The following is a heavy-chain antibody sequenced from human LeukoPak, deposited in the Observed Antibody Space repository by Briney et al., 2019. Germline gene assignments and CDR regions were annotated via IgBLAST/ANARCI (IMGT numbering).Heavy chain of an antibody. CDR1: GGSISSGSYY. J-gene: IGHJ4*02. D-gene: IGHD4-17*01. CDR3: ARLPTVTFFDY. V-gene: IGHV4-61*02. CDR2: IYTSGST. Sequence: SETLSLTCTVSGGSISSGSYYWSWIRQPAGKGLEWIGRIYTSGSTNYNPSLKSRVTISVDTSKNQFSLKLSSVTAADTAVYYCARLPTVTFFDYWGQGTLVTVSS.